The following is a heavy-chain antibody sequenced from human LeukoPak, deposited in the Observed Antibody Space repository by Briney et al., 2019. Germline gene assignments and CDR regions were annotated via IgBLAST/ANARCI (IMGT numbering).Heavy chain of an antibody. CDR1: GYTFTSYD. CDR2: MNPNSGNT. V-gene: IGHV1-8*01. J-gene: IGHJ4*02. Sequence: ASVKVSCKASGYTFTSYDINWVRQATGQGLEWMGWMNPNSGNTGYAQKFQGRVTLTRSTSTTTAYMELSSLKSEDTAVYYCARASHGYNDYWGQGTLVTVSS. D-gene: IGHD5-18*01. CDR3: ARASHGYNDY.